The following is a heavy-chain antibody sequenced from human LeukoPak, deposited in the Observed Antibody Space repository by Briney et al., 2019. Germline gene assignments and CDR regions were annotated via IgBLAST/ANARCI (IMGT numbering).Heavy chain of an antibody. CDR1: GYSFTSYG. CDR2: IYRGDSAT. V-gene: IGHV5-51*01. D-gene: IGHD3-16*01. CDR3: ARVSVLRTLYGMDV. J-gene: IGHJ6*02. Sequence: GESLKISCTGSGYSFTSYGIGWVRQIPGKGLEWMWIIYRGDSATRYSPSFQGQVTISADKSISTAYLQWSSLKASDTAMYYCARVSVLRTLYGMDVWGQGTTVTVSS.